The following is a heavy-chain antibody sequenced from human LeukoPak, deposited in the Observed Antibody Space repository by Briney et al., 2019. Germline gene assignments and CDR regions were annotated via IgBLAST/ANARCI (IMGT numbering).Heavy chain of an antibody. D-gene: IGHD3-22*01. J-gene: IGHJ4*02. CDR2: IYYTGST. Sequence: SETLSLTCTVSGGSISTYYWSWIRQPPGKGLECIGYIYYTGSTNYNPSLKSRVTISVDTSKNHFSLRLSSVTAADTAVYYCARGFLGSTDYYDSSGYTLFDYWGQGTLVTVSS. CDR1: GGSISTYY. CDR3: ARGFLGSTDYYDSSGYTLFDY. V-gene: IGHV4-59*01.